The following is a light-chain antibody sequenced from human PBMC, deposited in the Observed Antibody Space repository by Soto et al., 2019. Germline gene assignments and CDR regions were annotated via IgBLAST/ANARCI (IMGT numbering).Light chain of an antibody. Sequence: DIQITPFPSTPSAYVGDRVTIPCRASQSISSWLAWYQQKPGKAPKLLIYKASTLETGVPSRFSGSGSGTEFTLSISSLQPDDFGTYYCQEYNAYSMTFGQGTRLEIK. V-gene: IGKV1-5*03. CDR2: KAS. CDR1: QSISSW. J-gene: IGKJ5*01. CDR3: QEYNAYSMT.